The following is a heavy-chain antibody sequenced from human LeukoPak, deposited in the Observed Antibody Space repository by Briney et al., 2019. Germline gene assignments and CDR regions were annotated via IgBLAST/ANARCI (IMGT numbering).Heavy chain of an antibody. CDR1: GFTFSSYW. J-gene: IGHJ4*02. Sequence: PGGSLRLSCAASGFTFSSYWMSWVRQAPGKGLEWVANIKQDGSEKYYVDSVKGRFTISRDNAKNSLYLQMNSLRDEDTAVHYCARFTKPYSSGWSDLGYWGQGTLVTVSS. V-gene: IGHV3-7*04. CDR2: IKQDGSEK. CDR3: ARFTKPYSSGWSDLGY. D-gene: IGHD6-19*01.